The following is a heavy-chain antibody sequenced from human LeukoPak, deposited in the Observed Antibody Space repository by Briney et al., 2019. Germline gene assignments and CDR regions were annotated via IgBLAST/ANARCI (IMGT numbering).Heavy chain of an antibody. CDR2: IRSSGHNT. D-gene: IGHD2-21*02. J-gene: IGHJ4*02. CDR3: AKYVCGGDCYDYFDC. Sequence: GGSLRLSCAASGFTFSNYAMSWVRQAPGKGLEWVSGIRSSGHNTYYEDSVKGRFTIPRDNSKNMLYLQMNSLRAEDTAVYYCAKYVCGGDCYDYFDCWGQGTLVTVSS. V-gene: IGHV3-23*01. CDR1: GFTFSNYA.